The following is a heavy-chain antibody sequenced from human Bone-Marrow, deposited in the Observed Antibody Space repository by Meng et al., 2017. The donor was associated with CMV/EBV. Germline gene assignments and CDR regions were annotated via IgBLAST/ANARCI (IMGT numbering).Heavy chain of an antibody. Sequence: GKYLKIHCAASGFTVSRNNMSWVRQAPGKGLEWVSLIHSGGRTYYADSVKGRFTISRDNAKNSLYLQMNSLRAEDTAVYYCAREGPPLRYGMDVCGQGTTVTVSS. V-gene: IGHV3-53*01. CDR3: AREGPPLRYGMDV. J-gene: IGHJ6*02. CDR2: IHSGGRT. CDR1: GFTVSRNN.